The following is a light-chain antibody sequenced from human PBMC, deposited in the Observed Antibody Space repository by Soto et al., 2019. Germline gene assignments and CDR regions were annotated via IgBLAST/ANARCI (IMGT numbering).Light chain of an antibody. V-gene: IGKV1-13*02. CDR1: QGISSA. CDR2: DAS. J-gene: IGKJ1*01. CDR3: QQYNSYSPT. Sequence: AIQLTQSPSSLSASVVDRVTLTCRASQGISSALAWYQQKPGKAPKLLIYDASTLESGVPSRFSGSGSGTEFTLTISSLQPDDFATYYCQQYNSYSPTFGQGTKVDIK.